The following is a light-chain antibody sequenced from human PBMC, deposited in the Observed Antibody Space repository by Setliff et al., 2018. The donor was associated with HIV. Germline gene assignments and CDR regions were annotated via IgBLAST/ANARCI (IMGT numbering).Light chain of an antibody. Sequence: PASVSGSPGQSITISCTGTSTDVGTYNLVSWYQQHPGKAPKVMIYEVSKRPSGISNRFSGSKSGNTASLTISGLQPEDESDYYCCSYASGSTSLFVFGTGTKVTVL. V-gene: IGLV2-23*02. CDR2: EVS. CDR1: STDVGTYNL. CDR3: CSYASGSTSLFV. J-gene: IGLJ1*01.